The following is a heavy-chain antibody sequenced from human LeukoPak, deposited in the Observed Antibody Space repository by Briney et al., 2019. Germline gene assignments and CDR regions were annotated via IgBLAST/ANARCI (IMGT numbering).Heavy chain of an antibody. J-gene: IGHJ5*02. D-gene: IGHD3-10*01. CDR1: GYTLTELC. CDR3: ATLGSDGSGSYYNENWFDP. V-gene: IGHV1-24*01. CDR2: FDPEDGET. Sequence: ASVKVSCKVSGYTLTELCIHWVRRAPGKGLEWMGGFDPEDGETIYAQRFQGRVTMTKDTSTDTAFMELSSLRSEDTAVYCCATLGSDGSGSYYNENWFDPWGQGTLVTVSS.